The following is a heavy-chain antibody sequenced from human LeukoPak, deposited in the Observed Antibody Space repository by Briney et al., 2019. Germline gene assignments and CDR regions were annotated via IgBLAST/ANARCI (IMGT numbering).Heavy chain of an antibody. V-gene: IGHV3-11*01. D-gene: IGHD3-22*01. J-gene: IGHJ1*01. Sequence: PGGSLRLSCAASGFTFSDYYMSWIRQAPGKGLEWVSYISSSGSTIYYADSVKGRFTISRDNAKNSLYLQMNSLRAEDTAVYYCARERSYYYDSSGTPRGYFQHWGQGTLVTVSS. CDR1: GFTFSDYY. CDR3: ARERSYYYDSSGTPRGYFQH. CDR2: ISSSGSTI.